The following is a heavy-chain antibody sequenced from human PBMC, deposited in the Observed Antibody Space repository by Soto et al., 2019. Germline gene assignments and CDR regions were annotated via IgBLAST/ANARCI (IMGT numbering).Heavy chain of an antibody. V-gene: IGHV4-4*02. Sequence: SETLSLTCAVSGVSISSGNWWTWVRQTPQRGLEYIGEIFHDGTANYYPSFERRVAISVDRSKNQFSLKLSSVTAADTAVYYCARGGGSSLPLGNEYFQHWGQGTLVTVSS. CDR2: IFHDGTA. J-gene: IGHJ1*01. CDR3: ARGGGSSLPLGNEYFQH. D-gene: IGHD6-13*01. CDR1: GVSISSGNW.